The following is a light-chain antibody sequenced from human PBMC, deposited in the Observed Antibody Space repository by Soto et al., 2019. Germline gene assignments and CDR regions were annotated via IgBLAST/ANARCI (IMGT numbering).Light chain of an antibody. CDR3: QQSYSSPWT. V-gene: IGKV1-39*01. CDR2: AAS. J-gene: IGKJ1*01. Sequence: DIQMTQSPSSLSASVGDRVTITCRASQTITNYLNWYQQKPGKAPKLLIYAASTLLSGVPSRFTGGGSGTDFTLTIDSLQPEDFATYLCQQSYSSPWTFGQGTKVEI. CDR1: QTITNY.